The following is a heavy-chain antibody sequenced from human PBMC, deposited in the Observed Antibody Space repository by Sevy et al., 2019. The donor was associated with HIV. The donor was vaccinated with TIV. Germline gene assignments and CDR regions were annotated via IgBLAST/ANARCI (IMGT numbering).Heavy chain of an antibody. V-gene: IGHV3-33*01. D-gene: IGHD4-17*01. CDR2: IWYDGSNK. CDR3: ARGRDYGNFDY. CDR1: GFNFSIYG. J-gene: IGHJ4*02. Sequence: LSLTCVASGFNFSIYGMHWVRQAPGKGLEWVALIWYDGSNKYYADSVKGRFTISRDNSKNTLYLQMNSLRAEDTAVYYCARGRDYGNFDYWGQGTLVTVSS.